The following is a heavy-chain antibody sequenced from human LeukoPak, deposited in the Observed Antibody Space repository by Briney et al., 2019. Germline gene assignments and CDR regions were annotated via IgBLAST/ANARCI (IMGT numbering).Heavy chain of an antibody. J-gene: IGHJ4*02. CDR2: IYYSGST. CDR1: GGPISSSSYY. V-gene: IGHV4-39*01. D-gene: IGHD3-22*01. Sequence: SETLSLTCTVSGGPISSSSYYWGWIRQPPGKGLEWIGSIYYSGSTYYNPSLKSRVTISVDTSKNQFSLKLSSVTAADTAVYYCARQTMIVVVITIFDYWGQGTLVTVSS. CDR3: ARQTMIVVVITIFDY.